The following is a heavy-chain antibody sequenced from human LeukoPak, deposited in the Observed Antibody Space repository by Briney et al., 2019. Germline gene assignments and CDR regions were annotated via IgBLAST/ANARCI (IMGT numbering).Heavy chain of an antibody. J-gene: IGHJ6*02. Sequence: SETLSLTCTVSGGSIGSYFWSWIRQSPGKGLEWIGHIYHSGSTNYNPSLKSRVTISIDTSKNQFSLKLTSVTSADTAVYYCARDGPAYTSRWYDYYYGLGVWGQGTTVTVSS. CDR1: GGSIGSYF. V-gene: IGHV4-59*01. CDR3: ARDGPAYTSRWYDYYYGLGV. D-gene: IGHD2-2*01. CDR2: IYHSGST.